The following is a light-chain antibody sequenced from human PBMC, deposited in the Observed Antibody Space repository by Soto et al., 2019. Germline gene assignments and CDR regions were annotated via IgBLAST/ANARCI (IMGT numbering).Light chain of an antibody. CDR3: SSYAGTNIVV. CDR1: SSDVGGYNY. V-gene: IGLV2-8*01. Sequence: QSALTQPPSASGSPGQSVTISCTGTSSDVGGYNYVSWYQQHPGKAPKLMIYDVSKRPSGVPDRFSGSKSGNTASLIVSGLQAEGEADYYCSSYAGTNIVVFGGGTKLTV. CDR2: DVS. J-gene: IGLJ2*01.